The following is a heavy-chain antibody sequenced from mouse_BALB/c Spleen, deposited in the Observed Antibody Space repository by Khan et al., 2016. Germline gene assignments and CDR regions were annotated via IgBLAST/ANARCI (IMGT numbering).Heavy chain of an antibody. J-gene: IGHJ2*01. V-gene: IGHV1S81*02. CDR3: TMGVYSGSSFRDYFDY. Sequence: QVQLQQSGAELVKPGASVKLSCKASGYTFTSYYMYWVKQRPGQGLEWIGEINPSNGGTNFNEKFKSKATLTVDKSSSTAYMQLSSLTSEDSAAYFCTMGVYSGSSFRDYFDYWGQGTTLTVSS. D-gene: IGHD1-1*01. CDR2: INPSNGGT. CDR1: GYTFTSYY.